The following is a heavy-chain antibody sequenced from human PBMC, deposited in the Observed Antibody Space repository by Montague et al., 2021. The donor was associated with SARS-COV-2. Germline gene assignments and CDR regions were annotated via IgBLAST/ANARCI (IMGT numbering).Heavy chain of an antibody. CDR2: IYHTGST. CDR1: GGSISTDNW. J-gene: IGHJ4*02. Sequence: SETLSLTCAVSGGSISTDNWCSCVRLPPGEGVEWGGEIYHTGSTKYKPSPKSRVIMLVDNTWNQSFLRWTSVTAADTAIYYCGRKGSGRAGLAYWGQGTLVTVSS. D-gene: IGHD1-26*01. CDR3: GRKGSGRAGLAY. V-gene: IGHV4-4*02.